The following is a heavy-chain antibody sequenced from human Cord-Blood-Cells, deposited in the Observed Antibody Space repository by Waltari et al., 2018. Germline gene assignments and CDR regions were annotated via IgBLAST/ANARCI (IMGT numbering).Heavy chain of an antibody. CDR2: IYSGGST. CDR3: ARDSSSSFAFDI. J-gene: IGHJ3*02. D-gene: IGHD6-6*01. CDR1: GFTVSSNY. Sequence: EVQLVETGGGLIQPGGSLRLSCAASGFTVSSNYMSWVRQAPGKGLEWVSVIYSGGSTYYADAVKGRFTISRDNSKNTLYLQMNSLRAEDTAVYYCARDSSSSFAFDIWGQGTMVTVSS. V-gene: IGHV3-53*02.